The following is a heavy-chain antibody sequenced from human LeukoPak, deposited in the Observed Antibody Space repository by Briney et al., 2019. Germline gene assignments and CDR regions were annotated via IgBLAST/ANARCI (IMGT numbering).Heavy chain of an antibody. CDR1: GYMFTGNY. D-gene: IGHD6-19*01. CDR2: INPNSGGT. CDR3: ARDGAVAGTF. J-gene: IGHJ4*02. V-gene: IGHV1-2*02. Sequence: ASVKVSCKTSGYMFTGNYMHWVRQAPGQGLEWMAWINPNSGGTNYAQKLQGRVTMTTDTSTSTAYMELRSLRSDDAAVYYCARDGAVAGTFWGQGTLVTVSS.